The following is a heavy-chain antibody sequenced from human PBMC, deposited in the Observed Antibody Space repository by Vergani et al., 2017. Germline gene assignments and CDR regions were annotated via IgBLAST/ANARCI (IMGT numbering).Heavy chain of an antibody. V-gene: IGHV4-34*01. Sequence: QVQLQQWGAGLLKPSETLSLTCAVYGGSFSGYYWSWIRQPPGKGLEWIGEINHSGSTNYNPSLKSRVTISVDTSKNQFSLKLSSVTAEDTAVYYCARDSWMGYCSGGSCQGLFDYWGQGTLVTVSS. J-gene: IGHJ4*02. CDR3: ARDSWMGYCSGGSCQGLFDY. CDR2: INHSGST. D-gene: IGHD2-15*01. CDR1: GGSFSGYY.